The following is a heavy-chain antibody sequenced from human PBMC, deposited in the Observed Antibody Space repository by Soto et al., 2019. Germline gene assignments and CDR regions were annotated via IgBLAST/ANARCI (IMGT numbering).Heavy chain of an antibody. CDR1: DGSVSSCSYY. V-gene: IGHV4-61*01. CDR3: ARDSLPLFDS. J-gene: IGHJ4*02. Sequence: SDTLSLTCTVSDGSVSSCSYYWTWIRQRAGKGLEWIGYIYSSPTPLFIPPPTSRVIISVSPSINQLPLKLSSVSAAATAVYYCARDSLPLFDSWGQVTLVTVSS. D-gene: IGHD2-15*01. CDR2: IYSSPTP.